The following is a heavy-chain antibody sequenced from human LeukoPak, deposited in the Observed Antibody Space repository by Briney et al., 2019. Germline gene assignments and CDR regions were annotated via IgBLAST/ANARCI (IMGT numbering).Heavy chain of an antibody. CDR1: GGSISSYY. Sequence: SETLSLTCTVSGGSISSYYWSWIRQPPGKGLEWIGYIYYSGSTSYNPSLKSRVTISVDTSKNQFSLKLGSVTAADTAVYYCARDRWGYYFDYWGQGTLVTVSS. D-gene: IGHD3-16*01. J-gene: IGHJ4*02. V-gene: IGHV4-59*01. CDR3: ARDRWGYYFDY. CDR2: IYYSGST.